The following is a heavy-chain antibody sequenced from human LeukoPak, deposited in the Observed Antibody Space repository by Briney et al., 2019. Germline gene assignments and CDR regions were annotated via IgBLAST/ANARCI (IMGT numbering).Heavy chain of an antibody. V-gene: IGHV5-51*01. Sequence: HGESLKISCKGSGYTFNNYWIGWVRQLPGKGLEWMGIIYPGDSDTRYSPSFQGQVTISADKSISTAYPQWNSLKASDTAMYYCARQKSGIRGYFAYWGQGTLVTVSS. D-gene: IGHD3-10*01. J-gene: IGHJ4*02. CDR1: GYTFNNYW. CDR2: IYPGDSDT. CDR3: ARQKSGIRGYFAY.